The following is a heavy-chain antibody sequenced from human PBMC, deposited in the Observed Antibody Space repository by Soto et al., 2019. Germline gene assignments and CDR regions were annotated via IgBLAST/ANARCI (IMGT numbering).Heavy chain of an antibody. J-gene: IGHJ4*02. Sequence: EVQLVESGGGLIQPGGSLRLSCAASGFTVSRNYMTWVRRAPGKGLEWVSIIYGGGNTYYADSVKGRFTISRDNSNSTLYLQMNSLRAEDTAVYYCASSEKGGTDCCPFDYWGQGALVTVSS. CDR1: GFTVSRNY. CDR3: ASSEKGGTDCCPFDY. D-gene: IGHD2-21*02. CDR2: IYGGGNT. V-gene: IGHV3-53*01.